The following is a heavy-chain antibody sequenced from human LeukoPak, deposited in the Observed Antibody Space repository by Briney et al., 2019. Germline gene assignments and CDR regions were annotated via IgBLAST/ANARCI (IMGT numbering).Heavy chain of an antibody. CDR3: ARGIVGATEFDY. CDR2: IYYSGST. CDR1: GGSISSGGYY. Sequence: SQTLSLTCTVSGGSISSGGYYWSWIRQHPGKGLEWIGYIYYSGSTYYNPSLKSRVTISVDTSKNQFSLKLSSVTAAGTAVYYCARGIVGATEFDYWGQGTLVTVSS. D-gene: IGHD1-26*01. V-gene: IGHV4-31*03. J-gene: IGHJ4*02.